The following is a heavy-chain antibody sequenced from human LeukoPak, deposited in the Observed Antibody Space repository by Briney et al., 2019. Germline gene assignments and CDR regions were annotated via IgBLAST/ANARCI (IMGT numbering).Heavy chain of an antibody. CDR1: GFNFDRYT. Sequence: GGSLRLSCATSGFNFDRYTIHWVRQAPGKGLEWVSLAGWAGGTTFYSDSVRGRFTISRDSGRKSVYLEMNSLTTDDTAFYFCAKELDTMFFDYWGQGALVTVSS. V-gene: IGHV3-43*01. CDR3: AKELDTMFFDY. CDR2: AGWAGGTT. J-gene: IGHJ4*02. D-gene: IGHD3-10*02.